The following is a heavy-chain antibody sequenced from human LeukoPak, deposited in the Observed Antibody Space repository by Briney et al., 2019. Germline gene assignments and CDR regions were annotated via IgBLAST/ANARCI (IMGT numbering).Heavy chain of an antibody. D-gene: IGHD3-22*01. Sequence: GGSLRLSCAASGFTVSSNYMSWVRQAPGKGLEWVSVIYSGGSTYYADSVKGRFTISRDSSKNTLYLQMNSLRAEDTAVYYCARDAPTSYYYDSSGYYLYYYYYYGMDVWGQGTTVTVSS. CDR3: ARDAPTSYYYDSSGYYLYYYYYYGMDV. CDR2: IYSGGST. CDR1: GFTVSSNY. V-gene: IGHV3-53*01. J-gene: IGHJ6*02.